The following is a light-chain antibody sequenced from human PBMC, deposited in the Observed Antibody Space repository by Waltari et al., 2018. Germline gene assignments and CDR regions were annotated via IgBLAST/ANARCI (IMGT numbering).Light chain of an antibody. CDR2: YDS. CDR1: NIGSKS. Sequence: YVLTQPPSVSVDPGKTARLTCGGDNIGSKSVNWYQQKPGQAPVLVMFYDSDRPSEIPGRFSGSNAGNTATLTISWGEAGDEADYHCQVWDDVTDSGVFGGGTKLTVL. J-gene: IGLJ3*02. CDR3: QVWDDVTDSGV. V-gene: IGLV3-21*04.